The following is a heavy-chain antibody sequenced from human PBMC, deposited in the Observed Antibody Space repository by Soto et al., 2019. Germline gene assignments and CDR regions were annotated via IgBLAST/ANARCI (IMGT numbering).Heavy chain of an antibody. Sequence: GASVKVSCKASGGTFSSYAISWVRQAPGQGLEWMGGIIPIFGTANYAQKFQGRVTITADKSTSTAYMELSSLRSEDTAVYYCAREGAARSYFDYWGQGTLVTVPQ. J-gene: IGHJ4*02. CDR3: AREGAARSYFDY. CDR2: IIPIFGTA. CDR1: GGTFSSYA. D-gene: IGHD6-6*01. V-gene: IGHV1-69*06.